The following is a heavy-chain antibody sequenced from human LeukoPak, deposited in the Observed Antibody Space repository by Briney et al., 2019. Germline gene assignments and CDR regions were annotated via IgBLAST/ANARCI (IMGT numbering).Heavy chain of an antibody. D-gene: IGHD3-9*01. Sequence: GGSLRLSCAASGFTFSSYWMTWVRPAPGRGLVWVSRIKSDGSTTDYADSVKGRFTISRDNAKKALYLQMNSLRADDTAVYYCARRSAATGAFDIWGQGTMVTVSP. J-gene: IGHJ3*02. V-gene: IGHV3-74*01. CDR3: ARRSAATGAFDI. CDR1: GFTFSSYW. CDR2: IKSDGSTT.